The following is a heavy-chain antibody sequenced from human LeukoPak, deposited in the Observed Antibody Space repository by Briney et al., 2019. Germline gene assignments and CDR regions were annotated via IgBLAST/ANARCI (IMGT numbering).Heavy chain of an antibody. CDR3: ASGQTTVTN. J-gene: IGHJ4*02. CDR1: GFTFSSYW. Sequence: GGSLRLSCAASGFTFSSYWMSWVRQAPGKGLEWVANIKQDGSEKYYLDSVKGLFTISRDNAKNSLYLQMNSLRAEDTAVYYCASGQTTVTNWGQGTLVTVSS. CDR2: IKQDGSEK. D-gene: IGHD4-17*01. V-gene: IGHV3-7*03.